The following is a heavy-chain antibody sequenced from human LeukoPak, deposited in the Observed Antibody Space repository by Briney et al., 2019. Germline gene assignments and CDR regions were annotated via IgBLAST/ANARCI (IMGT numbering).Heavy chain of an antibody. D-gene: IGHD2-15*01. CDR3: ARTFAAAHIDY. CDR2: ISSSSSTI. J-gene: IGHJ4*02. Sequence: GGSLRLSCAASGFTFSSYSMNWVRQAPGKGLEWVSYISSSSSTIYYADSVKGRFTISRDNAKNTLYLEMNSLRAEDTAVYYCARTFAAAHIDYWGQGTLVTVSS. CDR1: GFTFSSYS. V-gene: IGHV3-48*04.